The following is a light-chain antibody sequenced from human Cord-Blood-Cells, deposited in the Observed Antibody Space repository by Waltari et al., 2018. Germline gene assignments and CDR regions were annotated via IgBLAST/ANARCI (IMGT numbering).Light chain of an antibody. CDR3: SSYTSSSTLV. Sequence: QSALTQPASVSGSPGQSFTISCTGTSSDVGGYNYVSWYQQHPGKAPKLMIYEVTKRPSGLSNRFPGSKPGNTAPLTISGLQAEDEADYYCSSYTSSSTLVFGTGTKVTVL. V-gene: IGLV2-14*01. J-gene: IGLJ1*01. CDR1: SSDVGGYNY. CDR2: EVT.